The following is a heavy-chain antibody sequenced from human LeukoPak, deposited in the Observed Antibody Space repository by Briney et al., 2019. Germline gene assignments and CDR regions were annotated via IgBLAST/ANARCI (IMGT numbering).Heavy chain of an antibody. CDR1: SGSISGSPFY. J-gene: IGHJ4*02. V-gene: IGHV4-39*01. Sequence: PSETLSLTCTVSSGSISGSPFYWGWIRQPPGKGLECIGASYYGGTTYYNPSVKSRVTISLDTSKNQFSLKLTAVTAADTAIYYRAGLGWNGDHWGQGTLVTVSS. CDR2: SYYGGTT. D-gene: IGHD1-1*01. CDR3: AGLGWNGDH.